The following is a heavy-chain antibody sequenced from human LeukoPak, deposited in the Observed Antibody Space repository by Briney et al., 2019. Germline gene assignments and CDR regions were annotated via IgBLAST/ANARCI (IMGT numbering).Heavy chain of an antibody. CDR3: ARHYSSDPFDY. Sequence: SETLSLTCSVSGASISSYYWSWIRQPPGKGLEWIGYIDYNGSTNYSPSLKSRVTISADTSKNQFSLKLTSLTAADTALYFCARHYSSDPFDYWGQGTLVTVSS. CDR2: IDYNGST. J-gene: IGHJ4*02. D-gene: IGHD2-21*01. V-gene: IGHV4-59*08. CDR1: GASISSYY.